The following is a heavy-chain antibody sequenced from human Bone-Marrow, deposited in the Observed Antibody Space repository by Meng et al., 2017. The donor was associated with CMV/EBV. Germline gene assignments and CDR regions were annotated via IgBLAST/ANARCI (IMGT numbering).Heavy chain of an antibody. CDR3: ARPVGGVAATPDWFDP. CDR2: IIPILHKP. CDR1: GTFSNYA. V-gene: IGHV1-69*10. Sequence: GTFSNYAISWVRQAPGQGLEWMGGIIPILHKPNYAQKFQGRVTITADKSTTTVYMELSSLRSEDTAVYYCARPVGGVAATPDWFDPWGQGTLVTVSS. J-gene: IGHJ5*02. D-gene: IGHD2-15*01.